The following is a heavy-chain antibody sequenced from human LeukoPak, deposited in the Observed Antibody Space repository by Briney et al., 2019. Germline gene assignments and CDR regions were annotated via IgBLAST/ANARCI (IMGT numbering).Heavy chain of an antibody. V-gene: IGHV1-18*01. J-gene: IGHJ4*02. D-gene: IGHD1-7*01. CDR1: GHAL. Sequence: ASVKVSCKASGHALISWVRQAPGQGLAWMGWIGPYKRNANYAEKFQGRVTMTIDTSSSTAYMELRSLKPGDTGVYYCATPGGGELNAYYDYWGQGTLVTVSS. CDR2: IGPYKRNA. CDR3: ATPGGGELNAYYDY.